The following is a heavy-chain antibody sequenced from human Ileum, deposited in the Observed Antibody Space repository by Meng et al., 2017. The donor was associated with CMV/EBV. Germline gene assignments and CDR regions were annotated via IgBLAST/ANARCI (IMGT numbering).Heavy chain of an antibody. J-gene: IGHJ4*02. CDR1: GFIFSDYL. D-gene: IGHD1-26*01. V-gene: IGHV3-11*04. CDR3: ARGGDGSYHYYFDY. Sequence: SGFIFSDYLISWIRPAPGKGLEWVSYISSSGSNIYYADSVKGRFTVSRDNAKKSLNLQMNSLRVEDTAVYFCARGGDGSYHYYFDYWGQGTLVTVSS. CDR2: ISSSGSNI.